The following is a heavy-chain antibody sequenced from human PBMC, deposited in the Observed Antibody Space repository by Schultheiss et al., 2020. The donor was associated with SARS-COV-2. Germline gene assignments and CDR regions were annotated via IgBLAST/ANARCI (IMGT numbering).Heavy chain of an antibody. J-gene: IGHJ4*02. D-gene: IGHD2-21*02. V-gene: IGHV4-34*01. Sequence: SETLSLTCAVYGGSFSGYYWSWIRQPPGKGLEWIGYIYYSGSTNYNPSLKSRVTISVDTSKNQFSLKLSSVTAADTAVYYCARFGEGEDSSQPDRNQPLLLTNDYWGQGTLVTVSS. CDR1: GGSFSGYY. CDR2: IYYSGST. CDR3: ARFGEGEDSSQPDRNQPLLLTNDY.